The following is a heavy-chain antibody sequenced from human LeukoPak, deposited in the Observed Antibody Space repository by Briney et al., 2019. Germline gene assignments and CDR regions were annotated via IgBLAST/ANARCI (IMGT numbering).Heavy chain of an antibody. V-gene: IGHV3-21*06. CDR2: IGSSGSHM. CDR3: ARDLWGMVASGAYFDY. D-gene: IGHD1-26*01. J-gene: IGHJ4*02. Sequence: GGSLRLSCSASGFTFSGYSMNWVRQAPGKGLEWVSSIGSSGSHMYYADSVTGRFTISRDNAKNSLYLQMHSLRAEDTAVYYCARDLWGMVASGAYFDYWGQGTLVTVSS. CDR1: GFTFSGYS.